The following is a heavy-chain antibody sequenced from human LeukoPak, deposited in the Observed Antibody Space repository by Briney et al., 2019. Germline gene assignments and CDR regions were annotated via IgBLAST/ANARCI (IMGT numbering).Heavy chain of an antibody. Sequence: ASVKVSCKASGYTFTGYYIHWVRQAPGQGLEWMGWINPSTGGAKYAQRFQGRVTMTRDTSISTAHMGLSRLTSADTALYYCAKGRVVAGTKSLTYHWFDPWGQGTLVTVSS. V-gene: IGHV1-2*02. CDR2: INPSTGGA. D-gene: IGHD6-19*01. CDR1: GYTFTGYY. CDR3: AKGRVVAGTKSLTYHWFDP. J-gene: IGHJ5*02.